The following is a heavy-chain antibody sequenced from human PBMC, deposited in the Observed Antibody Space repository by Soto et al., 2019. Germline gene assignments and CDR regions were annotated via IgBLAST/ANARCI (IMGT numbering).Heavy chain of an antibody. V-gene: IGHV1-69*13. CDR2: IIPIFGTA. Sequence: SVKVSCKASGGTFSSYAISWVRQAPGQGLEWMGGIIPIFGTANYAQKFQGRVTITADESTSTAYMELSSLRSEDTAVYYCARAVGGAAAGTDIDYWGQGTLVTVSS. J-gene: IGHJ4*02. CDR3: ARAVGGAAAGTDIDY. D-gene: IGHD6-13*01. CDR1: GGTFSSYA.